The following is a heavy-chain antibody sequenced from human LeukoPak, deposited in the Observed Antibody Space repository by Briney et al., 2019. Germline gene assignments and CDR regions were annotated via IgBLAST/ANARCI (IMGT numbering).Heavy chain of an antibody. V-gene: IGHV4-38-2*01. D-gene: IGHD5-24*01. CDR3: ACSRDLYSPLDY. CDR2: IYHSGTT. Sequence: PSETLSPTCAVSGYSISSGYFWGWIRQPPGKGLEWIGSIYHSGTTYYNSSLKSRITISVDTSKNQFSLKLNSVTAADTALYYCACSRDLYSPLDYWGQGTLVTVSS. J-gene: IGHJ4*02. CDR1: GYSISSGYF.